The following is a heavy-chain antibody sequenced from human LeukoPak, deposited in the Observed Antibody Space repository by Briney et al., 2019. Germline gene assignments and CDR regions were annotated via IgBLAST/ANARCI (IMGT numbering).Heavy chain of an antibody. CDR3: ARFFLMATTLGAFDI. D-gene: IGHD5-24*01. CDR2: IYYSGST. V-gene: IGHV4-59*01. CDR1: GGSISSYY. Sequence: PSETLSLTCTVSGGSISSYYWSWIRQPPGKGLEWIGYIYYSGSTNYNPSLKSRVTISVDTSKNQFSLKPSSVTAADTAVYYCARFFLMATTLGAFDIWGQGTMVTVSS. J-gene: IGHJ3*02.